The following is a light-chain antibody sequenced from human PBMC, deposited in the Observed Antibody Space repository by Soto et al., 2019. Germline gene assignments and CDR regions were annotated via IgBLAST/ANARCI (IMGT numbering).Light chain of an antibody. V-gene: IGLV2-14*01. CDR2: EVS. J-gene: IGLJ3*02. CDR1: SSDIGRYNY. CDR3: NSYTSSSTRV. Sequence: QSALTQPASVSGSPGQSITISCTGTSSDIGRYNYVSWYQQHPGKAPKLMIYEVSNRPSGVSDRFSGFKSGNTASLTISGLQTEDEADYYCNSYTSSSTRVFGGGTQLTVL.